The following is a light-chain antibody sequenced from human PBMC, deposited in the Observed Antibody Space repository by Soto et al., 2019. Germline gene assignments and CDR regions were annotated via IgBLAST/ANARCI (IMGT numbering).Light chain of an antibody. J-gene: IGKJ1*01. Sequence: EMVLTQSPGTLSLSPGERATLSCRASQSVSSSDLAWYQQKPGQAPRLLIYGASSRATGIPDRFSGSGSGTDFTLTISRLEPEDCAVYYCQQYGSSLRGTFGQGTKVEIK. V-gene: IGKV3-20*01. CDR2: GAS. CDR3: QQYGSSLRGT. CDR1: QSVSSSD.